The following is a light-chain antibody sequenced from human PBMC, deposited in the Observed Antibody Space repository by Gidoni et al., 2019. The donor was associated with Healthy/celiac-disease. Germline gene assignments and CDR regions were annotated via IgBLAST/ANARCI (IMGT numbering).Light chain of an antibody. J-gene: IGKJ2*01. Sequence: DIQMTQSPSTLSASVGDRVTITCRASQSISSWLAWYQQKPGKAPKLLIDDASSLESGVPSRFSGSGSGTEFTLTISSLQPDDFATYYCQQYNSYLYTFGQXTKLEIK. CDR2: DAS. CDR1: QSISSW. CDR3: QQYNSYLYT. V-gene: IGKV1-5*01.